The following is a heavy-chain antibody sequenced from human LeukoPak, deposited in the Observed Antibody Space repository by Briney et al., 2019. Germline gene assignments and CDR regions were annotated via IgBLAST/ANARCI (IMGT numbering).Heavy chain of an antibody. D-gene: IGHD3-10*01. J-gene: IGHJ4*02. V-gene: IGHV3-7*01. CDR3: ARAVYGSGSSPHEH. CDR2: IKQDGSDK. Sequence: AGTLRLSCAASGFTFSSYWMSWVRQAPGKGLEWVANIKQDGSDKYYVDSVKGRFTISRDNAKNSLYLQMNSLRAEDTAVYYCARAVYGSGSSPHEHWGQGTLVTVSS. CDR1: GFTFSSYW.